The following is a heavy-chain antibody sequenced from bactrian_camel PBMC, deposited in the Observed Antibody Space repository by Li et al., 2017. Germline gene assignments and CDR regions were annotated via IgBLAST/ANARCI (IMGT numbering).Heavy chain of an antibody. CDR2: IGSDNAT. Sequence: QVQLVESGGGSVQSGGSLRLFCVANGMTYTICNMGWYRQAHGKGRELVARIGSDNATQYVDSVKGRFTISRDNTKNTVYLQLNSLKTEDMAMYYCAKNYGNVPYVELDYWGQGTQVTVS. V-gene: IGHV3S53*01. CDR3: AKNYGNVPYVELDY. CDR1: GMTYTICN. D-gene: IGHD1*01. J-gene: IGHJ4*01.